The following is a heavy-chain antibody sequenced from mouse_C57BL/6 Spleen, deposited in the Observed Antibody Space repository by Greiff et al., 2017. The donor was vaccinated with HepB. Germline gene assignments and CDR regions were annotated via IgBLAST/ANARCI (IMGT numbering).Heavy chain of an antibody. CDR2: IDPSDSYT. J-gene: IGHJ2*01. Sequence: VQLVESGAELVRPGTSVKLSCKASGYTFTSYWMHWVKQRPGQGLEWIGVIDPSDSYTNYNQKFKGKATLTVDTSSSTAYMQLSSLTSEDSAVYYCARGYYGSRSDYWGQGTTLTVSS. V-gene: IGHV1-59*01. D-gene: IGHD1-1*01. CDR3: ARGYYGSRSDY. CDR1: GYTFTSYW.